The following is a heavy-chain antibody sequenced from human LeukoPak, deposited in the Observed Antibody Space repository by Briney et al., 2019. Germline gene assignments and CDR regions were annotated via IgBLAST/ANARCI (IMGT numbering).Heavy chain of an antibody. CDR3: ARVAEAAAFDS. CDR1: GFTFSTYS. CDR2: ISSNSSHI. Sequence: GGSLRLSCAASGFTFSTYSMNWVRQAPGKGLEWVASISSNSSHIYYADSMRGRFTISRDNAKNSLYLQMNSLKPEETAVYYCARVAEAAAFDSWGQGTLVTVSS. D-gene: IGHD6-13*01. V-gene: IGHV3-21*06. J-gene: IGHJ5*01.